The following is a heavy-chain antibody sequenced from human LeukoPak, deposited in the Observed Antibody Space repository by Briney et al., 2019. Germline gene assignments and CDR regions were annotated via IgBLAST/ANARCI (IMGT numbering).Heavy chain of an antibody. J-gene: IGHJ6*03. CDR1: GVSFNGHH. V-gene: IGHV4-34*01. CDR3: ARGTTVTTFQAGTYYYYYIDV. CDR2: IKHSGST. D-gene: IGHD4-17*01. Sequence: SETLSLTCAVYGVSFNGHHWPWIRQAPGKGLEWIGEIKHSGSTNYNPSLKSRVTTSVDTSKNHFSLKLSSVTAADTALYYCARGTTVTTFQAGTYYYYYIDVCGKGTTVAVSS.